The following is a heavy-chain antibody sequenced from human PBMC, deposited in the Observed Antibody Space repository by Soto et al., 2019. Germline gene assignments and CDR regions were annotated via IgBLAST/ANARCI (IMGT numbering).Heavy chain of an antibody. CDR2: LYSGGST. CDR1: GFTVSSSY. D-gene: IGHD1-26*01. Sequence: GSLRLSCVAAGFTVSSSYMNWVRQAPGKGLEWVSVLYSGGSTSYADSVKGRFTISRDNSKNTLYLQMNNLRAEDTAVYYCARDPTTMGDAFDIWGQGTMVTVSS. J-gene: IGHJ3*02. CDR3: ARDPTTMGDAFDI. V-gene: IGHV3-53*01.